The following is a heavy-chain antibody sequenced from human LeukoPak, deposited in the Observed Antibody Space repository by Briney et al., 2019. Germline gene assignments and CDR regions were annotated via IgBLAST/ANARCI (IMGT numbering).Heavy chain of an antibody. D-gene: IGHD3-10*01. CDR1: GGSISSGGYS. CDR3: ARGHRGADAFDI. Sequence: PSQTLSLTCADSGGSISSGGYSWSWIRQPPGKGLEGIGYIYYSGSTYYNPSLKSRVTISVDTSKNQFSLKLSSVTAADTAVYYCARGHRGADAFDIWGQGTMVTVSS. V-gene: IGHV4-30-4*07. J-gene: IGHJ3*02. CDR2: IYYSGST.